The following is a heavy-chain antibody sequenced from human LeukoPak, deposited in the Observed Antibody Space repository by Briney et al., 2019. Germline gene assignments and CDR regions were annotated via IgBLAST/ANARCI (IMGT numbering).Heavy chain of an antibody. CDR1: GFTFSSYA. CDR2: IWYDGSNK. CDR3: AKDRSDDSSWYVGSH. J-gene: IGHJ4*02. Sequence: GSLRLSCAASGFTFSSYAMHWVRQAPGKGLEWVAVIWYDGSNKYYADSVKGRFTISRDNSKNTLYLQMNSLRAEDTAVYYCAKDRSDDSSWYVGSHWGQGTLVTVSS. D-gene: IGHD6-13*01. V-gene: IGHV3-33*06.